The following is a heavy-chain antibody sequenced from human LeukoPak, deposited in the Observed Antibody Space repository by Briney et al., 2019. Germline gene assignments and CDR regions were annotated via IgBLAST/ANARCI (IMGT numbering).Heavy chain of an antibody. CDR3: AREYSYGFYFDY. D-gene: IGHD5-18*01. CDR1: GYTFTGYY. V-gene: IGHV1-2*06. Sequence: ASVKVSCKASGYTFTGYYIHWVRQAPGQGLEWMGRINPNSGGANYAQKFQGRVTMTRDTSITTAYMELSRLRSDDTAAYYCAREYSYGFYFDYWGQGTLVTVSS. J-gene: IGHJ4*02. CDR2: INPNSGGA.